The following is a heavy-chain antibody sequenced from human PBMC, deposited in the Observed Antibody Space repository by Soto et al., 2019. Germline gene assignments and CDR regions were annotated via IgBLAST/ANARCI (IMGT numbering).Heavy chain of an antibody. CDR1: GGSISSSSYY. V-gene: IGHV4-39*01. CDR2: IYYSGNT. CDR3: ARHNYGSGSTYFDY. D-gene: IGHD3-10*01. Sequence: NPSETLSLTCTVSGGSISSSSYYWGWIRQPPGKGLEWIGSIYYSGNTYYNPSLKSRVTISVDTAKNQFSLKLSSVTAADTAVYYCARHNYGSGSTYFDYWGQRTLVTVS. J-gene: IGHJ4*02.